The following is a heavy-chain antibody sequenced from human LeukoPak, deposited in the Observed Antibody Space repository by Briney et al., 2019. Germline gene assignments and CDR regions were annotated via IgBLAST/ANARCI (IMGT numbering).Heavy chain of an antibody. Sequence: PGGSLRLSCAASGFIFSSYEMRWVRQAPGKGLEWVSYISSSGITIDYADSVKGRFTISRDNAKNSLYLQMNSLRAEDTAVYYCARLGVSESGLDYWGQGSLVTVSS. D-gene: IGHD5/OR15-5a*01. V-gene: IGHV3-48*03. CDR2: ISSSGITI. CDR3: ARLGVSESGLDY. J-gene: IGHJ4*02. CDR1: GFIFSSYE.